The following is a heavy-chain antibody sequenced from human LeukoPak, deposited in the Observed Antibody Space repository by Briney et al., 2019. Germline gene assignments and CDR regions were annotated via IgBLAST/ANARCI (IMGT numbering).Heavy chain of an antibody. V-gene: IGHV5-51*01. D-gene: IGHD4-11*01. CDR1: GYSFTSFW. J-gene: IGHJ4*02. CDR2: IYPGDSDT. Sequence: GESLKISCKGSGYSFTSFWIGWVRQMPGKGLEWKGIIYPGDSDTRYSPSFQGQVTISADKSISTAYLQWSSLKASDTAVYYCARRMTTVTTHFGYWGQGTLVTVSS. CDR3: ARRMTTVTTHFGY.